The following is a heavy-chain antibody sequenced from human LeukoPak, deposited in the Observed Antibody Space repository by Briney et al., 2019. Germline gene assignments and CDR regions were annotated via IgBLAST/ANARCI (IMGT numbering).Heavy chain of an antibody. CDR2: IRYDGSNK. D-gene: IGHD2-2*01. CDR1: GFTFSSYG. CDR3: AKAVNTSIVVVPAATPFDY. J-gene: IGHJ4*02. V-gene: IGHV3-30*02. Sequence: GGSLRLSCAASGFTFSSYGIHWVRQAPGKGLEWVAFIRYDGSNKYYADSVKGRFTISRDNSKNTLYLQMNSLRAEDTAVYYCAKAVNTSIVVVPAATPFDYWGQGTLVTVSS.